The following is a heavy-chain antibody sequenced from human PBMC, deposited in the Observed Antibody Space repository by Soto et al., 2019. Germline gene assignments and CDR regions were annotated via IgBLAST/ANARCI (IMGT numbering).Heavy chain of an antibody. D-gene: IGHD2-21*02. V-gene: IGHV3-48*02. CDR2: ISSSSSTI. Sequence: GGSLRLSCAASGFTFSSYSVNWVRQAPGKGLEWVSYISSSSSTIYYADSVKGRFTISRDNAKNSLYLQMNSLRDEDTAVYYCARGGAECGGDCYYWYFDLWGRGTLVTVSS. CDR3: ARGGAECGGDCYYWYFDL. CDR1: GFTFSSYS. J-gene: IGHJ2*01.